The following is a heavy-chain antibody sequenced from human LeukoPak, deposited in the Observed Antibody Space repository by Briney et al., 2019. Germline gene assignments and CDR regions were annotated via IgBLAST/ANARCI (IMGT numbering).Heavy chain of an antibody. CDR1: GGSFSGYY. CDR3: ARSLDIVVVPTYYYGMDV. J-gene: IGHJ6*02. V-gene: IGHV4-34*01. D-gene: IGHD2-2*03. Sequence: PSETLSLTCAVYGGSFSGYYWSWIRQPPGKGLEWIGEINHSGSTNYNPSLKSRVTISVDTSKNQFSLKLSSVTAADTAVYYCARSLDIVVVPTYYYGMDVWGQGTTVTVSS. CDR2: INHSGST.